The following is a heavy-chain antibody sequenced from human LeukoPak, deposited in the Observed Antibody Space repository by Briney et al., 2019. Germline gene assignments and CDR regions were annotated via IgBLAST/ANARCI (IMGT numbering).Heavy chain of an antibody. CDR1: GHTFTSYY. CDR2: INPSGGST. D-gene: IGHD3-22*01. V-gene: IGHV1-46*01. CDR3: ARGLNYYDSSGYLFDY. Sequence: ASVKVSCKASGHTFTSYYMHWVRQAPGQGLEWMGIINPSGGSTSYAQKFQGRVTMTRDTSTSTVYMELSSLRSEDTAVYYCARGLNYYDSSGYLFDYWGQGTLVTVSS. J-gene: IGHJ4*02.